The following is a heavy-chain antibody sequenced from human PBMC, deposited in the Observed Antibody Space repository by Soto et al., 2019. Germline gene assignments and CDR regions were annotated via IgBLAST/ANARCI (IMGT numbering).Heavy chain of an antibody. D-gene: IGHD2-2*01. CDR3: ARGPGQYQLLPFDY. CDR2: ISYDGSNK. CDR1: GFTFSSYA. Sequence: GGSLRLSCAASGFTFSSYAMHWVRQAPGKGLEWVAVISYDGSNKYHADSVKGRFTISRDNSKNTLYLQMNSLRAEDTAVYYCARGPGQYQLLPFDYWGQGTLVTVSS. J-gene: IGHJ4*02. V-gene: IGHV3-30-3*01.